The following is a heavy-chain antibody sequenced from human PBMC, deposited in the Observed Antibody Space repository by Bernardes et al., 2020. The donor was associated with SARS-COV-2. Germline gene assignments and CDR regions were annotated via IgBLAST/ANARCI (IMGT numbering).Heavy chain of an antibody. V-gene: IGHV3-74*01. CDR2: INSDGSNT. CDR3: EVNYYYGMDV. Sequence: GSVRLSCPASGFTLSSYCMHWVRHAPGKGLMWVARINSDGSNTRYADSVMGRFTISRDNAKNTLFLQMNSLRVEDTATYYCEVNYYYGMDVWGQGTTVTVSS. J-gene: IGHJ6*02. CDR1: GFTLSSYC. D-gene: IGHD3-10*01.